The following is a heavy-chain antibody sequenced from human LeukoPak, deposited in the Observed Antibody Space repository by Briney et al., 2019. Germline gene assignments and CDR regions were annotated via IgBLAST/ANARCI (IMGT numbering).Heavy chain of an antibody. CDR1: GCSFSFFA. D-gene: IGHD6-19*01. CDR3: AKPISGGLAVTADWFAP. V-gene: IGHV3-23*01. Sequence: PVGSLRLFCEASGCSFSFFARSWLRQAPWKWLECVSTINANSGTRSYAASVRGRFTISRDNSKNTLYLQLNTLRADDTAVYYCAKPISGGLAVTADWFAPWGQGTLVVVSS. J-gene: IGHJ5*01. CDR2: INANSGTR.